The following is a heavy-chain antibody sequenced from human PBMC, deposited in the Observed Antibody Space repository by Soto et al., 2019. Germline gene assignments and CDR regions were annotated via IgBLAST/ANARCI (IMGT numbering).Heavy chain of an antibody. CDR3: ARQDATMGYYAFWSGFPVAH. CDR2: IYYAGDT. CDR1: GGSISSSSYY. V-gene: IGHV4-39*01. Sequence: SETLSLTCTVSGGSISSSSYYWGWVRQSPGKGLEWIGSIYYAGDTQYNPSLKSRVTLSVDRSNNQFSLKVTSVTAADTAVYYCARQDATMGYYAFWSGFPVAHWGQGTLVTVSS. J-gene: IGHJ4*02. D-gene: IGHD3-3*01.